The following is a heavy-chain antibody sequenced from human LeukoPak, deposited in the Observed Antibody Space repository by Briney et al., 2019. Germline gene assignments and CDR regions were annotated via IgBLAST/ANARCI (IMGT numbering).Heavy chain of an antibody. Sequence: GSLRLSCAASGFMFSGYGMAWVRQAPGKGLEWIGYIYHTGSTSYSPSLKSRVTISADTSQNQFSLKLSSVTAADTAVYYCASRKLGNDYWGQGTLVTVSS. CDR2: IYHTGST. D-gene: IGHD7-27*01. V-gene: IGHV4-59*01. CDR1: GFMFSGYG. CDR3: ASRKLGNDY. J-gene: IGHJ4*02.